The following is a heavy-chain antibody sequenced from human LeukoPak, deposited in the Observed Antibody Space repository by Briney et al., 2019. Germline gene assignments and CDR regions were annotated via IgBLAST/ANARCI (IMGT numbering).Heavy chain of an antibody. V-gene: IGHV1-69*01. D-gene: IGHD4-17*01. Sequence: SVKVSCKASGGTFSSYAISWVRQAPGQGLEWMGGIIPIFGTANYAQKFQGRVTITADESTSTAYMELRSLRSDDTAVYYCARDLDYGDFDYYFDYWGQGTLVTVSS. CDR3: ARDLDYGDFDYYFDY. CDR1: GGTFSSYA. CDR2: IIPIFGTA. J-gene: IGHJ4*02.